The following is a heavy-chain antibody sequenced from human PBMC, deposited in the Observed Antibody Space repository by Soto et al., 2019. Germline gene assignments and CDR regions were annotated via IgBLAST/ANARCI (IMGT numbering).Heavy chain of an antibody. V-gene: IGHV3-30*18. D-gene: IGHD6-13*01. CDR1: GFTFSNNG. CDR2: ISYEGSEK. CDR3: VKDKGAAAGFDY. J-gene: IGHJ4*02. Sequence: QVHLVESGGGVVQPGRSLRLSCAASGFTFSNNGMHCVRQAPGKGLEWMGVISYEGSEKYYAVSVKGRFTIPRDNSKNTLYLQMDTLRAEDTAIYYCVKDKGAAAGFDYWGQGILVTVSS.